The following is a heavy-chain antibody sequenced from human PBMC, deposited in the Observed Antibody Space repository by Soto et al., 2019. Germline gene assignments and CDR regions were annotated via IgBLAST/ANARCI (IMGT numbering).Heavy chain of an antibody. CDR3: ARLEAARSGWFDP. J-gene: IGHJ5*02. V-gene: IGHV4-39*01. CDR1: GGSISSSSYY. CDR2: IYYSGST. D-gene: IGHD6-6*01. Sequence: QLQLQESGPGLVKPSETLSLTCTVSGGSISSSSYYWGWIRQPPGKGLEWIGSIYYSGSTYYNPSLKSRATISVDTSKNQFSLKLSSGTAADTAVYYCARLEAARSGWFDPWGQGTLVTVSA.